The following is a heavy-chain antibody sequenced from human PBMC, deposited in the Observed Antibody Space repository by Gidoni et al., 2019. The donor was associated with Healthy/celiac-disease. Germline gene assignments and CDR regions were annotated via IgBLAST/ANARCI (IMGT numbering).Heavy chain of an antibody. D-gene: IGHD5-12*01. CDR2: INHSGST. J-gene: IGHJ5*02. CDR1: GGSFSGYY. CDR3: ARSRRDGYTSWFDP. Sequence: QVQLQQWGAVLLKPSETLSLTCAVYGGSFSGYYWSWIRQPPGKGLEWIGEINHSGSTNYNPSLQSRVTISVDTSKNQFSLKLSSGTAADTAVYYCARSRRDGYTSWFDPWGQGTLVTVSS. V-gene: IGHV4-34*01.